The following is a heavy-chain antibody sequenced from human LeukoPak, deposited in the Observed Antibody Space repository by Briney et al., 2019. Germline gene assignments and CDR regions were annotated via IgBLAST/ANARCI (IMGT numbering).Heavy chain of an antibody. CDR1: GFTFSSYW. D-gene: IGHD4-11*01. CDR3: VRGLGDY. V-gene: IGHV3-74*01. J-gene: IGHJ4*02. CDR2: INSDGSYT. Sequence: GGSLRLSCAASGFTFSSYWMFWVRHGPGKGLVWVSRINSDGSYTAYADSVKGRFSICRDNAKNTLDLQMNSLRAEDTAVYYCVRGLGDYWGQGTLVTVSS.